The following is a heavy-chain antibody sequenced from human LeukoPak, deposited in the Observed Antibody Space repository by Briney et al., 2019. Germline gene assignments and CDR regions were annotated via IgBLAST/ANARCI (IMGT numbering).Heavy chain of an antibody. V-gene: IGHV4-34*01. CDR2: INHSGST. D-gene: IGHD6-13*01. CDR1: GGSISSYY. Sequence: SETLSLTCTVSGGSISSYYWSWIRQPPGKGLEWIGEINHSGSTNYNPSLKSRVAISVDTSKNQFSLKLSSVTAADTAVYYCARYKQQLDWYFDLWGRGTLVTVSS. CDR3: ARYKQQLDWYFDL. J-gene: IGHJ2*01.